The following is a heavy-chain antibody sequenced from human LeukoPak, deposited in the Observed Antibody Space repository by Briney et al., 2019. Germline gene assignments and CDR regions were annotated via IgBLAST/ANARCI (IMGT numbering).Heavy chain of an antibody. CDR1: GFTFGDYA. J-gene: IGHJ6*04. D-gene: IGHD3-10*01. CDR2: IRSKAYGGTT. V-gene: IGHV3-49*04. Sequence: GGSLRLSCTASGFTFGDYAMSWVRQAPGKGLEWVGFIRSKAYGGTTEYAASVKGRFTISRDDSKGIAYLQMNSLKTEDTAVYYCTRGYYGSGSYSYYYGMDVWGKGTTVTVSS. CDR3: TRGYYGSGSYSYYYGMDV.